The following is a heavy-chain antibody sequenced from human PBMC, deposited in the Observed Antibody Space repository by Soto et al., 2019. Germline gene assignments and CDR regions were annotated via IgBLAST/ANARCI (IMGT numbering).Heavy chain of an antibody. CDR2: ITGSGDLT. CDR1: GFPFSSFA. J-gene: IGHJ4*02. D-gene: IGHD3-10*01. CDR3: ARAGSYRFDD. Sequence: LRLSCAASGFPFSSFAMSWVRQAPGKGLEWVSTITGSGDLTYYADSVKGRFTISRDNSKNTLYLQMNSLRAEDTAVYYCARAGSYRFDDWGQGTLVTVSS. V-gene: IGHV3-23*01.